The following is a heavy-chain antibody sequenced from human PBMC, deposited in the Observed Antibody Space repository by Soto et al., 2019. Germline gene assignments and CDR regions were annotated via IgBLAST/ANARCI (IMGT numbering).Heavy chain of an antibody. V-gene: IGHV3-30*18. CDR1: GFSFSTSG. Sequence: QVQLVESGGGVVQSGRSLRLSCAASGFSFSTSGMHWVRHAPGKGLEGVAVMSHDRIRKHYGESVNGRFTIDRDNSQNMRYLQMHSLRAEDTAVYFCTQGYHSSGHPGYGGAFDIWGQGTMVTVSS. CDR3: TQGYHSSGHPGYGGAFDI. J-gene: IGHJ3*02. D-gene: IGHD3-22*01. CDR2: MSHDRIRK.